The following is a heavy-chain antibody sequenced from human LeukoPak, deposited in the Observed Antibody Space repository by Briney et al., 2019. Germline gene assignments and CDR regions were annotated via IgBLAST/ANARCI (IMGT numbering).Heavy chain of an antibody. Sequence: PETLSLTCTVSGGSISSYYWSWIRQPPGKGLEWIGYIYTSGSTNYNPSLKSQVTISVDTSKNQFSLKLSSVTAADTAVYYCARHRGYSYGYEDYWGQGTLVTVSS. V-gene: IGHV4-4*09. J-gene: IGHJ4*02. CDR2: IYTSGST. CDR1: GGSISSYY. D-gene: IGHD5-18*01. CDR3: ARHRGYSYGYEDY.